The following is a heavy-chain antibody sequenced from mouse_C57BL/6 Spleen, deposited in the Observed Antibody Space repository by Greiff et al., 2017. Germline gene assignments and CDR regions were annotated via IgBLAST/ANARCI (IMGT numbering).Heavy chain of an antibody. D-gene: IGHD2-1*01. CDR2: IDPANGNT. CDR1: GFNINNTY. Sequence: VQLQQSVAELVRPGASVKLSCTASGFNINNTYMHWVKQRPEQGLEWIGRIDPANGNTKYAPKFQGKATITADTSSNTAYLQLSSLTSEDTAIYYCARNYGNFLWFAYWGQGTLVTVSA. V-gene: IGHV14-3*01. J-gene: IGHJ3*01. CDR3: ARNYGNFLWFAY.